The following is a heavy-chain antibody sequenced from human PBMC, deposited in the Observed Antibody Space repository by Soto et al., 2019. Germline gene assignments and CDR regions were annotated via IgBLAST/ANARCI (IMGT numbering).Heavy chain of an antibody. CDR2: IYYSGST. V-gene: IGHV4-30-4*01. J-gene: IGHJ5*02. CDR1: GGSISSGDYY. Sequence: SETLSLTCTVSGGSISSGDYYWSWIRQPPGKGLEWIGYIYYSGSTYYNPSLKSRVTISVDTSKNQFSLKLSSVTAADTAVYYCAREGGYSYGGHWFDPWGQGTLVTVSS. CDR3: AREGGYSYGGHWFDP. D-gene: IGHD5-18*01.